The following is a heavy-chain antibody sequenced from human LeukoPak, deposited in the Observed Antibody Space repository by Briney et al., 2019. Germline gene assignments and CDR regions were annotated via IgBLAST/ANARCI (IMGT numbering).Heavy chain of an antibody. CDR2: IYYSGST. Sequence: SETLSLTCTVSGGPISSYYWSWIRQPPGKGLGWIGYIYYSGSTNYNPSLKSRVTISVDTSKNQFSLKLSSVTAADTAVYYCARDSSGFYDYWGQGTLVTVSS. CDR3: ARDSSGFYDY. V-gene: IGHV4-59*01. CDR1: GGPISSYY. J-gene: IGHJ4*02. D-gene: IGHD3-22*01.